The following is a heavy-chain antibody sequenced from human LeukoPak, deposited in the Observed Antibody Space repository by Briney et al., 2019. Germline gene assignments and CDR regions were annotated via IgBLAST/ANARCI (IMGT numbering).Heavy chain of an antibody. Sequence: GGSLRLSCAASGFTFSSYWMHWVRQAPGKGLVWVSRISSDGTSTTYADSVKVRFTVSRDNAKNTVFLQMNSLRAEDTAVYYCGRERTDPGWIDPWGQGTLVTVSS. CDR2: ISSDGTST. V-gene: IGHV3-74*01. J-gene: IGHJ5*02. D-gene: IGHD3/OR15-3a*01. CDR1: GFTFSSYW. CDR3: GRERTDPGWIDP.